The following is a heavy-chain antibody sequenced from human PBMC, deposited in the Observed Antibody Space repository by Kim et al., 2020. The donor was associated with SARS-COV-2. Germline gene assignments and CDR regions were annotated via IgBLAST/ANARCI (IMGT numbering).Heavy chain of an antibody. D-gene: IGHD1-26*01. CDR2: VYNSGTT. CDR3: ACNVGSTPDYYFDY. V-gene: IGHV4-39*07. J-gene: IGHJ4*02. Sequence: SETLSLTCSVSGVSISTNYHYWGWVRQPPGKGLEWIGSVYNSGTTYYNPSLKSLVTISGDTSKNQFSLNMRSVTAADTAVYYCACNVGSTPDYYFDYWGRGALVTVSS. CDR1: GVSISTNYHY.